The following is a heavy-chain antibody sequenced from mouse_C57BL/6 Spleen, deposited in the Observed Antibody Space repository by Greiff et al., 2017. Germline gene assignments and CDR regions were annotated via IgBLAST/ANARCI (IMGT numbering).Heavy chain of an antibody. D-gene: IGHD2-4*01. V-gene: IGHV2-2*01. Sequence: VQVVESGPGLVQPSQSLSITCTVSGFSLTSYGVHWVRQSPGKGLEWLGVIWSGGSTDYNAAFISRLSISKDNSKSQVFFKMNSLQADDTAIYYCARNGDYDYEGFAYWGQGTLVTVSA. CDR3: ARNGDYDYEGFAY. CDR2: IWSGGST. J-gene: IGHJ3*01. CDR1: GFSLTSYG.